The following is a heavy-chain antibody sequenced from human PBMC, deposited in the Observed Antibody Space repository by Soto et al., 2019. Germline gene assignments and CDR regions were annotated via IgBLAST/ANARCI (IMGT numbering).Heavy chain of an antibody. J-gene: IGHJ4*02. CDR2: IWYDGSNK. D-gene: IGHD3-10*01. V-gene: IGHV3-33*01. CDR3: ARDRDHGSGSYISY. CDR1: GFTFSSYG. Sequence: QVQLVESGGGVVQPGRSLRLSCAASGFTFSSYGMHWVRQAPGKGMEWVALIWYDGSNKYYAASVKGRFTISRDNSKNALYLQMNSLRAEDTAVYYCARDRDHGSGSYISYWCQGTLVTVSS.